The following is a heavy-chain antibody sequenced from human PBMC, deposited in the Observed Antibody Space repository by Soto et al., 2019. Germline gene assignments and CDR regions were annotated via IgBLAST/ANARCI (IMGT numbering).Heavy chain of an antibody. CDR3: ARQVGYCSGGSCSDAFDI. V-gene: IGHV4-30-4*01. D-gene: IGHD2-15*01. CDR2: IYYSGST. Sequence: SETQSLTCTVSGGSISSGDDYWSWISQPPGKGLEWIGYIYYSGSTYYNPSLKSRVTISVDTSKNQFSLKLSSVTAADTAVYYCARQVGYCSGGSCSDAFDIWGQGTMVTVSS. CDR1: GGSISSGDDY. J-gene: IGHJ3*02.